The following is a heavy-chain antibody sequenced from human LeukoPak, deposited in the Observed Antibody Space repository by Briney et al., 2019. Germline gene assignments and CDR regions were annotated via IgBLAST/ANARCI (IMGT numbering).Heavy chain of an antibody. CDR3: ARDLVYGSGSCGH. CDR1: GFTFSNYW. V-gene: IGHV3-74*01. J-gene: IGHJ4*02. CDR2: INGEGGT. D-gene: IGHD3-10*01. Sequence: GGSLRLSCAASGFTFSNYWMQWVRQAPGKGLVWVSRINGEGGTSYADSVKGRFTFSRDNAKNTVHLQMNSLRAEDTAVYYCARDLVYGSGSCGHWGQGTLVTVSS.